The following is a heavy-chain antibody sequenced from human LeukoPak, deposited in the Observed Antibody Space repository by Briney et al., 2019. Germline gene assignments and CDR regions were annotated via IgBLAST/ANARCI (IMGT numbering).Heavy chain of an antibody. D-gene: IGHD3-22*01. CDR2: MNPNSGNT. Sequence: GASVKVSCKASGYTFTSYDINWVRQATGQGLEWMGWMNPNSGNTGYAQKFQGRVTMTRNTSISTAYMELSRLRSDDTAVYYCARDAHPIYYDSSASPLDYFDYWGQGTLVTVSS. CDR1: GYTFTSYD. V-gene: IGHV1-8*01. J-gene: IGHJ4*02. CDR3: ARDAHPIYYDSSASPLDYFDY.